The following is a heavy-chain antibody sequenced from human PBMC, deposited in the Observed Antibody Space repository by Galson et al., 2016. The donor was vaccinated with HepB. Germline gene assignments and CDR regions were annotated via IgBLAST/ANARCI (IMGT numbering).Heavy chain of an antibody. J-gene: IGHJ4*02. CDR2: ISSSSTNI. CDR1: GFSLSAYY. Sequence: SLRLSCAASGFSLSAYYMGWVRQAPGKGLEWVSYISSSSTNIEYAGYVKDRFTLSRDNAKNSLYIQMNSLSVEETAVYYGARDPTSRAAVDCGGQGTLVTVSS. V-gene: IGHV3-11*06. D-gene: IGHD6-25*01. CDR3: ARDPTSRAAVDC.